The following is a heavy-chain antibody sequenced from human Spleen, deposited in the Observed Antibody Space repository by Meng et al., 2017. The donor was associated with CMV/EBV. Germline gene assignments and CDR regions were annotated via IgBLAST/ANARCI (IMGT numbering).Heavy chain of an antibody. Sequence: HAHIQQWGAGLLKPSETLSITCAVYGGSFSGYDWSWIRQPPGKGLEWIGEINHSGRTNYNPSLKTRVTISVDTPKSQFSLKLTSVTAADTAVYYCARGQSIFGIIIDYWGQGTLVTVSS. CDR3: ARGQSIFGIIIDY. D-gene: IGHD3-3*01. CDR1: GGSFSGYD. V-gene: IGHV4-34*01. CDR2: INHSGRT. J-gene: IGHJ4*02.